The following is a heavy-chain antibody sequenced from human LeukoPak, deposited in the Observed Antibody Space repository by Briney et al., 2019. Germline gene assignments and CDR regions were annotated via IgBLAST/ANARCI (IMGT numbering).Heavy chain of an antibody. V-gene: IGHV3-23*01. D-gene: IGHD3-22*01. Sequence: GGSLRLSCAASGFTFSSYAMSWVRQAPGKGLEWVSTISHSDSSTYYADSVKGRFTISRDNAKNSLYLQMNSLRAEDTAVYYCAREGNYYDSSGYYHPFDYWGQGTLVTVSS. CDR1: GFTFSSYA. J-gene: IGHJ4*02. CDR2: ISHSDSST. CDR3: AREGNYYDSSGYYHPFDY.